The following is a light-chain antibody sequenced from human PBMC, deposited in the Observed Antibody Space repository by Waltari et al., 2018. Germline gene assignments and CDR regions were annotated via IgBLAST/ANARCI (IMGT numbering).Light chain of an antibody. CDR3: QQSYSTAGGT. CDR1: KPIFNY. CDR2: GSS. Sequence: CRGSKPIFNYLTWVQHKPGKARTFLIYGSSSLQSGVPSRFSGSGSGTEFTLTISSLQPEDFATYFCQQSYSTAGGTFGPGTKVD. J-gene: IGKJ3*01. V-gene: IGKV1-39*01.